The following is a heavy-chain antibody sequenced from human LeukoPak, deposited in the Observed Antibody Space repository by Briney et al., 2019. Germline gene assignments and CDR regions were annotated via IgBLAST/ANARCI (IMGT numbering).Heavy chain of an antibody. V-gene: IGHV4-30-4*07. J-gene: IGHJ4*02. CDR1: SGSISSGDFS. CDR3: ARGKRILRYFDWFQGPRTLDY. D-gene: IGHD3-9*01. Sequence: SETLSLTCAVSSGSISSGDFSWSWIRQPPGKGLEWIGYIYYSGSTYYNPSLKSRVTISVDTSKNQFSLKLSSVTAADTAVYYCARGKRILRYFDWFQGPRTLDYWGQGTLVTVS. CDR2: IYYSGST.